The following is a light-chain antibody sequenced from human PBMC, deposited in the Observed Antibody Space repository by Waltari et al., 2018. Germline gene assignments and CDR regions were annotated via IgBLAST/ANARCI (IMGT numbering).Light chain of an antibody. CDR1: QSVSSN. Sequence: EIVMTQSPATLSVSPGERATLSCRASQSVSSNLAWYQQKPGQAPRLLIYGASTRATGSPARFSGSGSGTKFTLTISSLQSEDFAVYYCQQYNNWPFTFGPGTKVDIK. CDR2: GAS. CDR3: QQYNNWPFT. V-gene: IGKV3-15*01. J-gene: IGKJ3*01.